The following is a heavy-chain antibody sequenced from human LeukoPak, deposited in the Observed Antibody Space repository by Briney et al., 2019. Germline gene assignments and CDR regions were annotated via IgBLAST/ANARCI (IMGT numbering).Heavy chain of an antibody. CDR3: ASLLRSKGF. V-gene: IGHV4-34*01. CDR1: GGSFSGYY. Sequence: PSETLSLTCAVYGGSFSGYYRSWIRQPPGKGLEWIGEINHSGSTNYNPSLKSRVTISVDTSKNQFSLKLSSVTAADTAVYYCASLLRSKGFWGQGTLVTVSS. J-gene: IGHJ4*02. CDR2: INHSGST.